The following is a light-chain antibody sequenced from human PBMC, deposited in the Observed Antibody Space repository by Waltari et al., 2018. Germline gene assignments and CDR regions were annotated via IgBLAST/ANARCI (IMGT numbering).Light chain of an antibody. CDR2: AAS. Sequence: DIQMTQSPSSLSASVGDRVTITCRASQSISNYLTWYQQKPGKAPKLLIYAASTLQGGVPSRFSGSGAGTEFALSISSMQPDDFATYYCQQSYSPLTWTFGQGTKVEIK. V-gene: IGKV1-39*01. J-gene: IGKJ1*01. CDR1: QSISNY. CDR3: QQSYSPLTWT.